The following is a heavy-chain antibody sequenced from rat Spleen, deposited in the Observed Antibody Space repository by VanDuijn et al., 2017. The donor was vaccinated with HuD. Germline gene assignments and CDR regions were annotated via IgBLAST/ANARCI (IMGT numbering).Heavy chain of an antibody. Sequence: EVQLQESGPGLVKPSQSLSLTCSVTGYSITSSYRWNWIRKFPGNKMEWIGHISYSGSTSYNPSLKSRISITRDTSKNQFFLQLNSGTTEDTATYYCARYRDSFGHVGIFDYWGQGVMVTVSS. D-gene: IGHD1-11*01. CDR2: ISYSGST. CDR1: GYSITSSY. J-gene: IGHJ2*01. V-gene: IGHV3-1*01. CDR3: ARYRDSFGHVGIFDY.